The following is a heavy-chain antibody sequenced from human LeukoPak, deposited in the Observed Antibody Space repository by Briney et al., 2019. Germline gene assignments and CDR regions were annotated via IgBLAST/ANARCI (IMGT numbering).Heavy chain of an antibody. J-gene: IGHJ4*02. Sequence: ASVKVSCKASGYTFTSYGISWVRQAPGQGLEWMGWISAYNGNTNYAQKLQGRVTMTTDTYTSTAYMELRSLRSDDTAVYYCARAWAITIFGVGEDFDYWGQGTLVTVSS. CDR3: ARAWAITIFGVGEDFDY. CDR2: ISAYNGNT. V-gene: IGHV1-18*01. CDR1: GYTFTSYG. D-gene: IGHD3-3*01.